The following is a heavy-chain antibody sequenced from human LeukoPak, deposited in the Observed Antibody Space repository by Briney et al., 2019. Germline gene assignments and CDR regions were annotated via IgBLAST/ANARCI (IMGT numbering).Heavy chain of an antibody. CDR3: ARGRFYDFWSGYYRWNWFDP. Sequence: SETLSLTCAVYGGSFSGYYWSWIRRPPGKGLEWIGEINHSGSTNYNPSLKSRVTISVDTSKNQFSLKLSSVTAADTAVYYCARGRFYDFWSGYYRWNWFDPWGQGTLVTVSS. CDR2: INHSGST. J-gene: IGHJ5*02. D-gene: IGHD3-3*01. V-gene: IGHV4-34*01. CDR1: GGSFSGYY.